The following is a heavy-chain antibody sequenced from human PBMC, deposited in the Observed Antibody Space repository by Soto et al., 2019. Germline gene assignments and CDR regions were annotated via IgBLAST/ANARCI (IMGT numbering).Heavy chain of an antibody. CDR2: ISGSGGST. D-gene: IGHD2-15*01. CDR1: EFTFGTYA. CDR3: AKDWATGYCSGGSCKTRLDY. Sequence: PGGSLRLSCAASEFTFGTYAMNWVRQAPGKGLEWVSAISGSGGSTYYADSVKGRFTISRDNSKNTLYLQMSSLRAEDTAVYYCAKDWATGYCSGGSCKTRLDYWGQGTLVTVSS. J-gene: IGHJ4*02. V-gene: IGHV3-23*01.